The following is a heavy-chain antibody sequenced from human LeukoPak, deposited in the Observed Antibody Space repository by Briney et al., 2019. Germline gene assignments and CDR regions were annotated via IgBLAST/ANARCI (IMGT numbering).Heavy chain of an antibody. CDR1: GGSISSYY. D-gene: IGHD3-16*01. CDR3: ARADIDDYVWGSEASDAFDI. V-gene: IGHV4-4*07. J-gene: IGHJ3*02. Sequence: PSETLSLTCTVSGGSISSYYWSWIRQPAGKGLEWIGRIYTSGSTNYNPSLKSRVTMSVDTSKNQFSLKLSSVTAADTAVYYCARADIDDYVWGSEASDAFDIWGQGTMVTVPS. CDR2: IYTSGST.